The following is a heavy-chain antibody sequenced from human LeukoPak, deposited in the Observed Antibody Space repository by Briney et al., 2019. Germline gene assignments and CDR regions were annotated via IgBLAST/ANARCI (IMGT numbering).Heavy chain of an antibody. J-gene: IGHJ4*02. V-gene: IGHV3-23*01. CDR3: VRRASYYDGLDY. CDR2: ISGSGGST. CDR1: GFTFGTFV. D-gene: IGHD3-22*01. Sequence: GGTLRLSCAASGFTFGTFVMSWVRQAPGKGLEWVSAISGSGGSTYYADSVKGRFTISRDNSKDTQYLQMNSLRAEDTAVYYCVRRASYYDGLDYWGQGTLVTVSS.